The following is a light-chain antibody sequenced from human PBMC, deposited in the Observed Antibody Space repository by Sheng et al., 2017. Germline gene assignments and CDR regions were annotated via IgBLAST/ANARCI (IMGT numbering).Light chain of an antibody. CDR2: GAS. V-gene: IGKV1-9*01. J-gene: IGKJ1*01. Sequence: DIQLTQSPSFLSASVGDRVTITCRANQDISTYLAWYQQIPGKAPKLLIYGASTLHGGVPSRFSGSGSGTEFTLTISSLQVEDFATYYCQQLDRYPPTFARGTKLEIK. CDR1: QDISTY. CDR3: QQLDRYPPT.